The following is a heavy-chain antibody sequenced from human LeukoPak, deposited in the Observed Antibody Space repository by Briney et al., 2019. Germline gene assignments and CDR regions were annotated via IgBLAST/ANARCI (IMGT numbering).Heavy chain of an antibody. D-gene: IGHD2-2*03. CDR1: GFTLSSYA. Sequence: GGSLRLSRAASGFTLSSYAMRWVRQPPGKGLEWVSAISGSGGSTYYADSVKGRFTISRDNSKNTLYLQMNSLRAEDTAVYYCAKDMDEGDYWGQGTLVTVSS. J-gene: IGHJ4*02. V-gene: IGHV3-23*01. CDR3: AKDMDEGDY. CDR2: ISGSGGST.